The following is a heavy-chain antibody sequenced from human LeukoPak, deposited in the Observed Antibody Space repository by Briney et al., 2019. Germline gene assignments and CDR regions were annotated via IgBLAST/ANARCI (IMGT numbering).Heavy chain of an antibody. CDR1: GFTFSSYG. Sequence: GGSLRLSCAASGFTFSSYGMHWVRQAPGKGLEWVTFIRYDGSNKYYADSVKGRFTISRDNSKNTLYLQMNSLRAEDTAVYYCAKGSGSYKYYMDVWGKGPRSPSP. D-gene: IGHD3-10*01. J-gene: IGHJ6*03. V-gene: IGHV3-30*02. CDR3: AKGSGSYKYYMDV. CDR2: IRYDGSNK.